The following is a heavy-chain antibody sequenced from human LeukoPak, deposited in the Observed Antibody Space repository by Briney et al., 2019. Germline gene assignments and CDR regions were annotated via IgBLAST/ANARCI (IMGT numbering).Heavy chain of an antibody. J-gene: IGHJ6*02. Sequence: ASVKVSCKASGYTFTGYYMHWVRQATGQGLEWMGWMNPNSGNTGYAQKFQGRVTMTRNTSISTAYMELSSLRSEDTAVYYCARGRACSSTSCYWGLDYYYYGMDVWGQGTTVTVSS. CDR1: GYTFTGYY. D-gene: IGHD2-2*01. CDR2: MNPNSGNT. V-gene: IGHV1-8*02. CDR3: ARGRACSSTSCYWGLDYYYYGMDV.